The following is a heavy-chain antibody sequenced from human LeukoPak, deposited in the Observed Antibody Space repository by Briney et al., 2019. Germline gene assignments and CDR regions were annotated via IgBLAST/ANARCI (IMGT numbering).Heavy chain of an antibody. V-gene: IGHV3-33*01. CDR2: IWYDGSNR. J-gene: IGHJ4*02. D-gene: IGHD1-26*01. CDR3: VRGSGAYYDY. Sequence: GGSLRLSCAASGFTFSSYGIHWVRQAPGKGLEWVALIWYDGSNRYYADSVKSRFTISRDNSKNMLYLQMNSLRAEDTAVYHCVRGSGAYYDYWGQGTLVTVTS. CDR1: GFTFSSYG.